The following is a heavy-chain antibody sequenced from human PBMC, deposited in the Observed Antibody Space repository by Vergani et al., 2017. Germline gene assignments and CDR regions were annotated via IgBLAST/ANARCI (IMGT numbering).Heavy chain of an antibody. CDR3: VKVLGYVSLSPAEI. Sequence: EVQLVESGGGLVQPGGSLRLSCSASGFTFSSYAMHWVRQAPGKGLEYVSAISSNGGSTYYADSVKGRFTISRDNSKNTLYLQMSSLRAEDTAVYYCVKVLGYVSLSPAEIWGQGTLVTVSS. V-gene: IGHV3-64D*06. CDR1: GFTFSSYA. CDR2: ISSNGGST. D-gene: IGHD5-18*01. J-gene: IGHJ4*02.